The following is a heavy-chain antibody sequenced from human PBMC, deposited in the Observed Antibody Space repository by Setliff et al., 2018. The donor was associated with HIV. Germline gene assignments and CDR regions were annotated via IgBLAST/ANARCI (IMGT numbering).Heavy chain of an antibody. D-gene: IGHD1-26*01. CDR1: GYTFTSKH. Sequence: ASVKVSCKASGYTFTSKHINWVRQATGQGLEWLGWMDQSSAATGYAQKFQGRVTLTRDTSINKAYMELSSLTSDDTAVEYCAGGVGAAGDYWGQGTQVTVSS. V-gene: IGHV1-8*01. CDR2: MDQSSAAT. CDR3: AGGVGAAGDY. J-gene: IGHJ4*02.